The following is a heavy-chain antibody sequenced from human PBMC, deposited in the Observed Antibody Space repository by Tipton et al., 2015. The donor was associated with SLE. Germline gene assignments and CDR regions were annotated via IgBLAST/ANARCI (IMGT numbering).Heavy chain of an antibody. J-gene: IGHJ6*02. CDR1: GYTFTSYG. CDR2: ISAYNGNT. Sequence: QSGPEVKKPGASVKVSCKASGYTFTSYGISWVRQAPGQGLEWMGWISAYNGNTNYAQKLQGRVTMTTDTSTSTAYMELRSLRSEDTAVYYCARDRLAARQYYYYYYGMDVWGQGTTVTVSS. V-gene: IGHV1-18*01. CDR3: ARDRLAARQYYYYYYGMDV. D-gene: IGHD6-6*01.